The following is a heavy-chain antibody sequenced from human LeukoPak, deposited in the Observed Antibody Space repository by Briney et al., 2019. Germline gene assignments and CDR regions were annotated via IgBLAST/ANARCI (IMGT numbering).Heavy chain of an antibody. J-gene: IGHJ3*02. D-gene: IGHD6-13*01. V-gene: IGHV1-3*01. CDR2: INAGNGNT. CDR1: GYTFTNYA. Sequence: ASVKVSCKASGYTFTNYAMHWVRQAPGQRLEWMGWINAGNGNTKYSQKFQGRVTITRDTSASTAYMELSSLRSEETAVYYCARDHGSSKEDDAFDIWGQGTMVTVSS. CDR3: ARDHGSSKEDDAFDI.